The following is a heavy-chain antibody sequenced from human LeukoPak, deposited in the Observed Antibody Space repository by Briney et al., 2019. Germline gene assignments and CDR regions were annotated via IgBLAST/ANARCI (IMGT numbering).Heavy chain of an antibody. CDR1: GFTFSSYA. CDR3: ARVLRPWYFDY. V-gene: IGHV3-23*01. CDR2: ISGGGGST. Sequence: GGSLRLSCAASGFTFSSYAMTWVRQAPGKGLEWVSAISGGGGSTYYADSVKGRFTISRDNSKNTLYLQMNSLRAEDTAVYYCARVLRPWYFDYWGQGTLVTVSS. D-gene: IGHD5-12*01. J-gene: IGHJ4*02.